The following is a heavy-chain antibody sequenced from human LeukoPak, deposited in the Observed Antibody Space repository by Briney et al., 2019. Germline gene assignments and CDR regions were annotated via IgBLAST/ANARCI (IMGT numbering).Heavy chain of an antibody. D-gene: IGHD3-10*01. Sequence: SETLSLTCTVSGGSISSYYWSWIRQPPGKGLEWIGYIYTSGSTNYNPSLKSRVTISVDTSKNQFSLRLTSVTAADTAIYYCARELWFVNAPGSWLDPWGQGTQVTVSS. CDR1: GGSISSYY. CDR2: IYTSGST. J-gene: IGHJ5*02. CDR3: ARELWFVNAPGSWLDP. V-gene: IGHV4-4*09.